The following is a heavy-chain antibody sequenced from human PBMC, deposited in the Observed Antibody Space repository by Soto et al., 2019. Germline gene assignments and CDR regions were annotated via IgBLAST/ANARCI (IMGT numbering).Heavy chain of an antibody. J-gene: IGHJ4*02. V-gene: IGHV4-59*01. D-gene: IGHD6-19*01. CDR1: GGSISSYY. CDR2: IYYSGST. Sequence: TLSLTCTVSGGSISSYYWSWIRQPPGKGLEWIGYIYYSGSTNYNPSLKSRVTISVDTSKNQFSLKLNSVTAADTAVYYCARTRRDVAVARTVYFDYWGQGTLVTVSS. CDR3: ARTRRDVAVARTVYFDY.